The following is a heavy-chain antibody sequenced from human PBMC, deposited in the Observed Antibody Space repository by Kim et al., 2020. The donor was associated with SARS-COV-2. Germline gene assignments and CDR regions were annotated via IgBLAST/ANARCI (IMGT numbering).Heavy chain of an antibody. V-gene: IGHV3-33*01. J-gene: IGHJ6*02. CDR3: ARGADIVATIDYYYYGMDV. CDR1: GFTFSSYG. D-gene: IGHD5-12*01. Sequence: GGSLRLSCAASGFTFSSYGMHWVRQAPGKGLEWVAVIWYDGSNKYYADSVKGRFTISRDNSKNTLYLQMNSLRAEDTAVYYCARGADIVATIDYYYYGMDVWGQGTTVTVSS. CDR2: IWYDGSNK.